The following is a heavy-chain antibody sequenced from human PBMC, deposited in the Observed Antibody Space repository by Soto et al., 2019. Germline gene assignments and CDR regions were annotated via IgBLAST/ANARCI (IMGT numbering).Heavy chain of an antibody. J-gene: IGHJ4*02. CDR1: GGSISSYY. V-gene: IGHV4-59*01. CDR2: IYYSGST. D-gene: IGHD5-12*01. Sequence: SETLSLTCTVSGGSISSYYWSWIRQPPGKGLEWIGYIYYSGSTNYNPSLKSRVTISVDTSKNQFSLKLSSVTAADTAVYYCAKTGGGYVSGHGSKEAAGFDYGGQEPRAPVPS. CDR3: AKTGGGYVSGHGSKEAAGFDY.